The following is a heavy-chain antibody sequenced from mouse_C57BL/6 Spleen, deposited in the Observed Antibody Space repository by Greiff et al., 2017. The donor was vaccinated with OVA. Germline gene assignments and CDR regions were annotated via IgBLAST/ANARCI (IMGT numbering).Heavy chain of an antibody. Sequence: QVQLKESGAELVKPGASVKISCKASGYAFSSYWMNWVKQRPGKGLEWIGQIYPGDGDTNYNGKFKGKATLTADKSSSTAYMQLSSLTSEDSAVYFCARRGIYYGNPYAMDYWGQGTSVTVSS. V-gene: IGHV1-80*01. CDR3: ARRGIYYGNPYAMDY. D-gene: IGHD2-1*01. J-gene: IGHJ4*01. CDR1: GYAFSSYW. CDR2: IYPGDGDT.